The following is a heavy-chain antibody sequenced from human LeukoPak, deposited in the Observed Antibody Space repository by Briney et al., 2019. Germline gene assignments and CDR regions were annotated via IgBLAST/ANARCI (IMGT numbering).Heavy chain of an antibody. CDR2: LSGGGADT. Sequence: PGGSLRLSCAASGFTFSTYAMSWVRQAPGKGLEWVSTLSGGGADTYYADSVKGRFTISRDNSKNTLFLQMNSLRADDTAIYYCTKRGSSSSAFLSDCWGQGTLVTVSS. CDR1: GFTFSTYA. CDR3: TKRGSSSSAFLSDC. D-gene: IGHD6-6*01. J-gene: IGHJ4*02. V-gene: IGHV3-23*01.